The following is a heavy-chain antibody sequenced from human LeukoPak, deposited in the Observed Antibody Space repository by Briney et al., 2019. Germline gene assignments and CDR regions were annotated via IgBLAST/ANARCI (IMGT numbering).Heavy chain of an antibody. CDR2: IIPILGIA. V-gene: IGHV1-69*04. J-gene: IGHJ5*02. CDR1: GGTFSSYA. Sequence: ASVKVSCKASGGTFSSYAISWVRQAPGQGLEWMGRIIPILGIANYAQKFQGRVTITADKSTSTAYMVLSSLRSEDTAVYYCARVFNWFDPWGQGTLVTVSS. CDR3: ARVFNWFDP.